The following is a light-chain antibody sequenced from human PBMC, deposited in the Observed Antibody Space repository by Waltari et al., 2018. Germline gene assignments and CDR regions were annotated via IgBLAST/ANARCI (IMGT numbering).Light chain of an antibody. V-gene: IGLV1-51*02. CDR3: GTWDSSLSGAV. CDR1: SFKIGTNY. CDR2: ENT. Sequence: QSVLTQPPSVSAAPGQQVTVSCSGASFKIGTNYVPWYRQFPGTAPKLLIYENTERPSGIPGRFSGSKSGTSATLDITGLQAGDEADYYCGTWDSSLSGAVFGGGTHLTVL. J-gene: IGLJ7*01.